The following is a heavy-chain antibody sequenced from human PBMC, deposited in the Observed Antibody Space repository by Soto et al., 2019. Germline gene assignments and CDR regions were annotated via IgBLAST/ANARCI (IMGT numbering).Heavy chain of an antibody. J-gene: IGHJ4*02. V-gene: IGHV4-61*01. Sequence: SETLSLTCTVSGGSVSSGSYYWSWIRQPPGKGLEWIGYIYYSGSTNYNPSLKSRVTISVDTSKNQFSLKLSSVTAADTAVYYCARYSGYDYYFEYWGQGTLVTVSS. CDR1: GGSVSSGSYY. CDR3: ARYSGYDYYFEY. D-gene: IGHD5-12*01. CDR2: IYYSGST.